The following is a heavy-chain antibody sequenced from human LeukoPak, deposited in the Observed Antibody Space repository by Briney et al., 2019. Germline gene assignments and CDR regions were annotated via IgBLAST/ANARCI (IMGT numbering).Heavy chain of an antibody. CDR1: GYIFTDYY. V-gene: IGHV1-46*01. D-gene: IGHD3-22*01. Sequence: ASVKVSCKASGYIFTDYYMHWVRQAPGQELGWMGIINPSGGSTSYAQKFQGRVTMTRDTSTSTVYMELSSLRSEDTAVYYCARAEGYYDSSGEWAFDYWGQGTLVTVSS. CDR3: ARAEGYYDSSGEWAFDY. J-gene: IGHJ4*02. CDR2: INPSGGST.